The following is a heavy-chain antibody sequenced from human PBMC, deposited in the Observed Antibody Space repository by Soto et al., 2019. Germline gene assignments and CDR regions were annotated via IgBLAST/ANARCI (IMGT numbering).Heavy chain of an antibody. D-gene: IGHD6-13*01. J-gene: IGHJ6*03. V-gene: IGHV3-15*01. Sequence: EVQLVESGGGLVKPGGSLRLSCAASAFTFSNAWMSWVRQAPGKGLEWVGRIKSKTDGGTTDYAAPVKGRFTISRDDSKNTLYLQMNSLKAEDTAVYYCCSSSWYYSYYYMDVWGKGTTVTVSS. CDR2: IKSKTDGGTT. CDR3: CSSSWYYSYYYMDV. CDR1: AFTFSNAW.